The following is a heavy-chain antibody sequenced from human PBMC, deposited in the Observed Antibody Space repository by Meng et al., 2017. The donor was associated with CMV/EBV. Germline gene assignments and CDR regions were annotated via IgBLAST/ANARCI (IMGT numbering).Heavy chain of an antibody. CDR3: AREPYYDFWSGYYSGYYGMDV. Sequence: GGSLRLSCAASGFTFSSYEMNWVRQAPGKGLEWVSYISSSGSTIYYADSVKGRFTISRDNAKNSLYLQMNRLRAEDTDVYYCAREPYYDFWSGYYSGYYGMDVWGQGTTVTVSS. J-gene: IGHJ6*02. V-gene: IGHV3-48*03. D-gene: IGHD3-3*01. CDR1: GFTFSSYE. CDR2: ISSSGSTI.